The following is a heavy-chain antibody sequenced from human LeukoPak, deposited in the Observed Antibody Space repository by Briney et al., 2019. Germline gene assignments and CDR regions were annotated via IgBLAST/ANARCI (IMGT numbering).Heavy chain of an antibody. CDR2: INHSGST. J-gene: IGHJ4*02. V-gene: IGHV4-34*01. Sequence: SETLSLTCAVYGGSFSGYYWSWIRQPPGKGLEWIGEINHSGSTNYNPSLKSRVTISVDTSENQFSLKLSSVTAADTAVYYCARSSPSGSIGYWGQGTQVTVSS. CDR1: GGSFSGYY. D-gene: IGHD3-22*01. CDR3: ARSSPSGSIGY.